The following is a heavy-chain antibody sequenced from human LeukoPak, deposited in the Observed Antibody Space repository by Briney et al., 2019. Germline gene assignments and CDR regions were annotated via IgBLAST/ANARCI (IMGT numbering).Heavy chain of an antibody. CDR1: GYTFTSYD. V-gene: IGHV1-8*01. CDR2: MNPNSGNT. D-gene: IGHD3-10*01. CDR3: ARGDMVRGGYYFDY. J-gene: IGHJ4*02. Sequence: GASVKVSCKASGYTFTSYDINWVRQATGQGLEWMGWMNPNSGNTGYAQKFQGRVTMTRNTSISTAYMELSSLRSEDTAVYYCARGDMVRGGYYFDYWGLGTLVTVSS.